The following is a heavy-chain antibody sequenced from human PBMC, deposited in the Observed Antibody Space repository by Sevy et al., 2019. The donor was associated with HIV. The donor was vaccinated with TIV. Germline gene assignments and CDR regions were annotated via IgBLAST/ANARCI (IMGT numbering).Heavy chain of an antibody. CDR1: GDSITSLY. J-gene: IGHJ4*02. D-gene: IGHD1-26*01. CDR2: IYYNGHI. V-gene: IGHV4-59*08. CDR3: AGENAWGRGYS. Sequence: SETLSLTCTVSGDSITSLYWNWSRQPPGKGLEWIANIYYNGHINYNPTLKSRVTLSLDTSKNQFSLRLSSVTAADTAMYYCAGENAWGRGYSWGQGTLVTVSS.